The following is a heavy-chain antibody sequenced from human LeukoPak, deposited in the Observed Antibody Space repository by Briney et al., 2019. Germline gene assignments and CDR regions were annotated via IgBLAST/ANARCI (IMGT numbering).Heavy chain of an antibody. CDR1: GYTFTGYY. Sequence: ASVKVSCKASGYTFTGYYMHWVRQAPGQGLEWMGWINPNSGGTDYAQKFQGRVTMTRDTSISTAYMELGRLRSDDTAVYYCARLSGSYYFDYWGQGTLVTVSS. V-gene: IGHV1-2*02. J-gene: IGHJ4*02. CDR3: ARLSGSYYFDY. D-gene: IGHD1-26*01. CDR2: INPNSGGT.